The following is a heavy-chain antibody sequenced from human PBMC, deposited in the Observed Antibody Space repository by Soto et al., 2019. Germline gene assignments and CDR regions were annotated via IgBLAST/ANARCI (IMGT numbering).Heavy chain of an antibody. D-gene: IGHD5-12*01. CDR3: ARDWGDGYLYYYYGMDV. J-gene: IGHJ6*02. Sequence: ESGGGLVQPGGSLRLSCAASGFTFSSYSMNWVRQAPGKGLEWVSYISSSSSTIYYADSVKGRFTISRDNAKNLLYLQMNSLRDEDTAVYYCARDWGDGYLYYYYGMDVWGQGTTVTVSS. CDR1: GFTFSSYS. V-gene: IGHV3-48*02. CDR2: ISSSSSTI.